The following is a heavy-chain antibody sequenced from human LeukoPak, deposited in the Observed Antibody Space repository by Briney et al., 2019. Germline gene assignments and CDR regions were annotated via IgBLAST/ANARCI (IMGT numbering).Heavy chain of an antibody. CDR1: GYTFTSYY. J-gene: IGHJ5*02. Sequence: GASVKVSCKASGYTFTSYYMHWVRQAPGQGLEWMGWLNPNSGNTGYAQKFQGRVTITRNTPINTAYMELSSLTSEDTAVYYCARMTVSGRDNWFDPWGQGTLVTVSS. V-gene: IGHV1-8*03. D-gene: IGHD6-19*01. CDR2: LNPNSGNT. CDR3: ARMTVSGRDNWFDP.